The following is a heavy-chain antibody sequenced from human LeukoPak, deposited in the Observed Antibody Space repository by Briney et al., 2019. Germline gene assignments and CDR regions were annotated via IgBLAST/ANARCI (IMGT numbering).Heavy chain of an antibody. J-gene: IGHJ4*02. V-gene: IGHV3-23*01. CDR2: ISGSGDST. D-gene: IGHD1-1*01. CDR3: ARDDPGGIDS. Sequence: PGGSLRLSCAASGFTLSTYAVNWVRQAPGKGLEWVSTISGSGDSTYYADSAKGRFTISEDNSKNTLYLQMNSLRVEDTAVYYCARDDPGGIDSWGQGTLVTVSS. CDR1: GFTLSTYA.